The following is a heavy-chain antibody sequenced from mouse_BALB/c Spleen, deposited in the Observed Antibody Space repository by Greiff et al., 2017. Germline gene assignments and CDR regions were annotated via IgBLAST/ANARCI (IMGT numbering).Heavy chain of an antibody. J-gene: IGHJ2*01. CDR2: ISDGGSYT. CDR1: GFTFSDYY. CDR3: ARGPPYCFDY. Sequence: KLVESGGGLVKPGGSLKLSCAASGFTFSDYYMYWVRQTPEKRLEWVATISDGGSYTYYPDSVKGRFTISRDNAKNNLYLQMSSLKSEDTAMYYCARGPPYCFDYWGQGTTLTVSS. V-gene: IGHV5-4*02.